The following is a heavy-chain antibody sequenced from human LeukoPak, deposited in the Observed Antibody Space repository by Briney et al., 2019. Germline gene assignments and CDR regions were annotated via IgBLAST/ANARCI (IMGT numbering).Heavy chain of an antibody. CDR1: GYTFTGYY. CDR3: ARDRGTIFGVVTDDY. CDR2: INPNSGGT. V-gene: IGHV1-2*02. D-gene: IGHD3-3*01. Sequence: GASEKVSCKASGYTFTGYYMHWVRQAPGQGLEWMGWINPNSGGTNYAQKFQGRVTMTRDTSISTAYMELSRLRSDDTAVYYCARDRGTIFGVVTDDYWGQGTLVTVSS. J-gene: IGHJ4*02.